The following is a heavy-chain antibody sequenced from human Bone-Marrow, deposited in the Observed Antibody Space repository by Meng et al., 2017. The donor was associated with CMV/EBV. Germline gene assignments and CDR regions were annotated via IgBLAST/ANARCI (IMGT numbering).Heavy chain of an antibody. D-gene: IGHD6-13*01. Sequence: ASGFDFRIYAMTWVRQAPGRGLEWVSGSGGSGGMTHYADSVKGRFTISRDNSKNTLFLEMNSLRAEDTAVYYCAKGGYSTSWWDLAYWGQGTLVTVSS. CDR3: AKGGYSTSWWDLAY. V-gene: IGHV3-23*01. CDR1: GFDFRIYA. CDR2: SGGSGGMT. J-gene: IGHJ4*02.